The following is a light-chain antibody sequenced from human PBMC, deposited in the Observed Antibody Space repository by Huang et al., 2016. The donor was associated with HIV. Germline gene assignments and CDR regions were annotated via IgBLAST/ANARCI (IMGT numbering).Light chain of an antibody. CDR2: DAS. CDR1: QNLSSRY. Sequence: EIVLTQSPGTLSLSPGERATLSCRASQNLSSRYLAWYQQSPGQAPRHLIYDASTRATGIPERFSGSGSGTDFTLTISRLEPEDFVVYYCQQYGSSPPYTFGQGTKLEIK. CDR3: QQYGSSPPYT. J-gene: IGKJ2*01. V-gene: IGKV3-20*01.